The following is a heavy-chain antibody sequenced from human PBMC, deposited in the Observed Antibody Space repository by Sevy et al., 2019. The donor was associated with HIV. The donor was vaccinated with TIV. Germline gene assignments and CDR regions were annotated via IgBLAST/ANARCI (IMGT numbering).Heavy chain of an antibody. V-gene: IGHV3-9*01. Sequence: GGSLRLSCAASGFTFDDYTMNWVRQAPGKGQEWVSGISWSSGNIAYADSVEGRFTISRDNAKNSLYPQMNSLRVEDTALYYCVKDRSGSYSFDYWGQGTLVTVSS. CDR3: VKDRSGSYSFDY. CDR1: GFTFDDYT. CDR2: ISWSSGNI. D-gene: IGHD1-26*01. J-gene: IGHJ4*02.